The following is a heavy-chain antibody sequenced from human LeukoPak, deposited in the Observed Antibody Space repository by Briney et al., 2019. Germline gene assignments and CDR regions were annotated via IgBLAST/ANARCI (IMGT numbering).Heavy chain of an antibody. CDR1: GYTFTSYD. D-gene: IGHD3-22*01. Sequence: ASVKVSCKASGYTFTSYDINWVRQATGQGLEWMGWMNPNSGNTGYAQKFQGRVTMTRNTSISTAYMELSSLRAEDTAVYYCAKVYFSTIDLHYYDSSGYFDYWGQGTLVTVSS. V-gene: IGHV1-8*01. CDR3: AKVYFSTIDLHYYDSSGYFDY. CDR2: MNPNSGNT. J-gene: IGHJ4*02.